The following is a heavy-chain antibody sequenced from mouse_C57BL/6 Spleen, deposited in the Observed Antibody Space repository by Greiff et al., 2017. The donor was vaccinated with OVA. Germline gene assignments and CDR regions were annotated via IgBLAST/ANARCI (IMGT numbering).Heavy chain of an antibody. Sequence: EVQLQQSGPELVKPGASVKISCKASGYTFTDYYMNWVKQSHGKSLEWIGDINPNNGGTSYNQKFKGKATLTVDKSSSTAYMELRSLTSEDSAVYYCANSNLDYWGQGTTLTVSS. CDR2: INPNNGGT. CDR1: GYTFTDYY. J-gene: IGHJ2*01. CDR3: ANSNLDY. D-gene: IGHD2-5*01. V-gene: IGHV1-26*01.